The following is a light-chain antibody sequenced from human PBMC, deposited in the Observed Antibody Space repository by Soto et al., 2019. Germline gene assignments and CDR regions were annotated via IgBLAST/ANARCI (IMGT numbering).Light chain of an antibody. J-gene: IGKJ1*01. CDR1: RTVDNN. CDR3: KQYHNWPWA. Sequence: ERVMTQSPATLSVSPGERAILSCRASRTVDNNLAWYQQKPGQAPRLLISAASTRATGIPARFSGTGSGTEFTLTISSLQSEDIAVYYCKQYHNWPWAFGQGTKVEIK. CDR2: AAS. V-gene: IGKV3-15*01.